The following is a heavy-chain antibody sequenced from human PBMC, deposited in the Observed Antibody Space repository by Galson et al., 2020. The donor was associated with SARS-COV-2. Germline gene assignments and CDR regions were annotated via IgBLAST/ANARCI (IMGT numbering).Heavy chain of an antibody. CDR2: ISGAGGNT. D-gene: IGHD3-16*01. Sequence: GGSLRLSCAASGFTFGDYAMHWVRQAPGKGLEWVSLISGAGGNTYYADSVKGRFTISRDYRKNSLYLQMNSLRTEDTALYYCAKDIVIRPYDYYYMDVWGKGTTVTVSS. CDR3: AKDIVIRPYDYYYMDV. CDR1: GFTFGDYA. J-gene: IGHJ6*03. V-gene: IGHV3-43*02.